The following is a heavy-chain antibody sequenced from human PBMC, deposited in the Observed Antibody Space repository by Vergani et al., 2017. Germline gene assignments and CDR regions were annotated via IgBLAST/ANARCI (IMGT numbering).Heavy chain of an antibody. D-gene: IGHD3-16*02. Sequence: ELQLMESGGGVVQPGGSLRLSCAASGFTFSSYGMYWVRQAPGKGLEWVSVISGSGGRAKYADSVKGRFTVSRDNSKKTLYLQLNRVRAEDTAVYYCARDVIPWDGHYFEYWGQGTLVTVSA. CDR3: ARDVIPWDGHYFEY. V-gene: IGHV3-23*01. CDR1: GFTFSSYG. CDR2: ISGSGGRA. J-gene: IGHJ4*02.